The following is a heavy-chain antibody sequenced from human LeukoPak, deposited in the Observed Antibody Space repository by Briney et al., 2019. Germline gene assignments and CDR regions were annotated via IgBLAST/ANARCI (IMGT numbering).Heavy chain of an antibody. V-gene: IGHV1-2*02. CDR3: ARGFNDFRSGYYSY. J-gene: IGHJ4*02. D-gene: IGHD3-3*01. CDR1: GYTFTGYY. CDR2: INPNSGGT. Sequence: ASVKVSCKASGYTFTGYYMHWVRQAPGQGLEWMGWINPNSGGTNYAQKFQGRVTMTRDTSISTAYMELSRLRSDDTAVYYCARGFNDFRSGYYSYWGQGTLVTVSS.